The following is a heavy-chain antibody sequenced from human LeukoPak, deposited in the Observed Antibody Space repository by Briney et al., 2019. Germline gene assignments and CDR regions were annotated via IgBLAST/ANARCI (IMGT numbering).Heavy chain of an antibody. CDR2: IYYSGST. D-gene: IGHD2-2*01. J-gene: IGHJ4*02. CDR1: GGSISSYY. V-gene: IGHV4-59*01. Sequence: PSETLSLTCTVSGGSISSYYWSWIRQPPGKGLEWIGYIYYSGSTNYNPSLKSRVTISVDTSKSQFSLKLSSVTAADTAVYYCARVGCSSTSCHFDYWGQGTLVTVSS. CDR3: ARVGCSSTSCHFDY.